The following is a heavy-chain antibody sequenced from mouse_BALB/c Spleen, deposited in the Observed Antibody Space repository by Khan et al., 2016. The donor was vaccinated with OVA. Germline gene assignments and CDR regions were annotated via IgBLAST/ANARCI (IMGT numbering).Heavy chain of an antibody. CDR2: IYPGTDNT. CDR1: GYIFTSYW. V-gene: IGHV1-76*01. CDR3: AREGDVDHFDH. Sequence: VQLKQSGAELVRPGASVKLSCKTSGYIFTSYWIHWVKQRPGQGLEWIARIYPGTDNTYYNEKFKDKATLTADKSSSTAYMQLSSLTSEDSDVYFCAREGDVDHFDHWGQGTTLTVSA. J-gene: IGHJ2*01.